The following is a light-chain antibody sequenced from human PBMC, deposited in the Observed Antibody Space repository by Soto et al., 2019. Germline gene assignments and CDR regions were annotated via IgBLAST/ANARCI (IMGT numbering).Light chain of an antibody. J-gene: IGKJ1*01. CDR3: QHYNSYSEA. CDR2: KAS. CDR1: QTISSW. V-gene: IGKV1-5*03. Sequence: DIQMTQSPSTLSGSVGDRVTITCRASQTISSWLAWYQQKPGKAPKLLIYKASTLKRGVPSRFSGSGSGTEFPLTIGSLQPDDFATYYCQHYNSYSEAFGQGTKVELK.